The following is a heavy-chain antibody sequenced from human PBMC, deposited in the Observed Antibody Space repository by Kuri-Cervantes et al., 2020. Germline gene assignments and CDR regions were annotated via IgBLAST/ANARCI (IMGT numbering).Heavy chain of an antibody. J-gene: IGHJ4*02. D-gene: IGHD6-19*01. CDR1: GYTFTSYA. CDR2: INAGNGNT. Sequence: ASVKVSCKASGYTFTSYAMHWVRQAPGQRLEWMGWINAGNGNTKYSQKFQGRVTITRDTSASTAYMELSSLRSEDTAVYYCAKGARAVAGMYYFDYWGQGTLVTVSS. V-gene: IGHV1-3*01. CDR3: AKGARAVAGMYYFDY.